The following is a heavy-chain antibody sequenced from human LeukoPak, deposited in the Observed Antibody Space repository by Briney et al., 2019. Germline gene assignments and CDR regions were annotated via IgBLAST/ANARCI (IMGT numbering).Heavy chain of an antibody. V-gene: IGHV3-9*01. CDR2: ISWNSGSI. CDR1: GFTFDDYA. D-gene: IGHD6-13*01. Sequence: GGSLRLSCAASGFTFDDYAMHWVRQAPGKGLEWVSSISWNSGSIGYADSVKGRFTISRDNAKNSLYLQMNSLRAEDTALYYCAKDSLPFIAAAGHVGDYWGQGTLVTVSS. J-gene: IGHJ4*02. CDR3: AKDSLPFIAAAGHVGDY.